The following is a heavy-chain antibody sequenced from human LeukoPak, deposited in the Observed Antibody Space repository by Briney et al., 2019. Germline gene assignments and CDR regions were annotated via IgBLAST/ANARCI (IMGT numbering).Heavy chain of an antibody. D-gene: IGHD6-19*01. V-gene: IGHV3-43*01. J-gene: IGHJ4*02. CDR1: GFTFDDYT. Sequence: AGGSLRLSCAASGFTFDDYTMHWVRQAPVKDLEWVSPISWDGGSTNYADTVKGRFTISRDNSKNSLYLQMNSLRTEDTALYYCAKDAQWLASNYFGYWGQGTLVTVSS. CDR3: AKDAQWLASNYFGY. CDR2: ISWDGGST.